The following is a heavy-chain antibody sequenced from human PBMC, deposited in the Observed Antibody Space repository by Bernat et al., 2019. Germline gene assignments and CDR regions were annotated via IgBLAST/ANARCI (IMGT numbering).Heavy chain of an antibody. D-gene: IGHD3-10*01. V-gene: IGHV3-30-3*01. CDR1: GFTFSSYA. J-gene: IGHJ5*02. CDR3: ARGEVRGVIVSWFDP. Sequence: QVQLVESGGGVVQPGRSLRLSCAASGFTFSSYAIHWVRQAPGKGLEWVAVISYAGSNKYYADSVKRRFTISRDNSKNTLYLQMNSLKAEDTAVYYCARGEVRGVIVSWFDPWGQGTLVTVSS. CDR2: ISYAGSNK.